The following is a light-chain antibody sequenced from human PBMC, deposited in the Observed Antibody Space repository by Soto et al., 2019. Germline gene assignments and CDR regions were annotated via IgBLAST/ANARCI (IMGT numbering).Light chain of an antibody. CDR2: WSS. J-gene: IGKJ1*01. CDR1: QSVLYSSNNKNY. CDR3: QQYSSTPTWP. V-gene: IGKV4-1*01. Sequence: DIVMTQSPDSLAVSLGERATINCKSSQSVLYSSNNKNYLAWYQQKPGQPPKLLIYWSSTRESGVPDRFSGSGSVTDSTLTISSLQADDVAVYYCQQYSSTPTWPFGQGTKVEIK.